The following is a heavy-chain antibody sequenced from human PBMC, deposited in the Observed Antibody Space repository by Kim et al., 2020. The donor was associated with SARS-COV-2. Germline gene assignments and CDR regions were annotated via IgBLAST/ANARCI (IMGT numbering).Heavy chain of an antibody. Sequence: RKRRVTLSVDTSKNQFSLKLSSVTAADTAVYYCASSVAAAGHYYYYGMDVWGQGTTVTVSS. J-gene: IGHJ6*02. V-gene: IGHV4-59*01. D-gene: IGHD6-13*01. CDR3: ASSVAAAGHYYYYGMDV.